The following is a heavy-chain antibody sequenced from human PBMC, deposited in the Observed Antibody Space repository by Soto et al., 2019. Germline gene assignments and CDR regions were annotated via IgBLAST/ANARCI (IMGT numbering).Heavy chain of an antibody. CDR1: GGTFSSYT. CDR2: IIPILGIA. D-gene: IGHD1-26*01. Sequence: QVQLVQSGAEVKKPGSSVKVSCKASGGTFSSYTISWVRQAPGQGLEWMGRIIPILGIANYAQKFQGRVTITADKSTSTAYMELSSLRSEDTAVYYCARGAGDGVDYFDYWGQGTLVTVSS. V-gene: IGHV1-69*02. CDR3: ARGAGDGVDYFDY. J-gene: IGHJ4*02.